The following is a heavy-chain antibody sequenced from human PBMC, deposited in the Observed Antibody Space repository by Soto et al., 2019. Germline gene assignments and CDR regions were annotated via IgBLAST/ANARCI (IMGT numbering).Heavy chain of an antibody. CDR1: GYTFTSYA. J-gene: IGHJ4*02. Sequence: ASVKVSCKASGYTFTSYAMHWVRQAPGQRLEWMGWINAGNGNTKYSQKFQGRVTITRDTSASTAYMELSSLRSEDTAVYYCARVGGIVVVHGPYHYCGQGTLVTVS. CDR2: INAGNGNT. CDR3: ARVGGIVVVHGPYHY. V-gene: IGHV1-3*01. D-gene: IGHD2-21*01.